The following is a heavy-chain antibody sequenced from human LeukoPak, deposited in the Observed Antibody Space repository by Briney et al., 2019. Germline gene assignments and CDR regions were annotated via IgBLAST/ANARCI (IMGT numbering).Heavy chain of an antibody. V-gene: IGHV4-4*07. J-gene: IGHJ6*03. CDR2: IYTSGST. CDR1: GGSISGYY. Sequence: SETLSLTCNVSGGSISGYYWSWIRQPPGKGLEWIGRIYTSGSTNYNPSLKSRVTMSVDTSKNQFSLKLSSVTAADTAVYYCARDTRGPSGYDFWSGYYTGINCYMDVWGKGTTVTVSS. CDR3: ARDTRGPSGYDFWSGYYTGINCYMDV. D-gene: IGHD3-3*01.